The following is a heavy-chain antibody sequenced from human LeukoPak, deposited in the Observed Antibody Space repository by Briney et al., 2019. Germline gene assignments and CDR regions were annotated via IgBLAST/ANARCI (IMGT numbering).Heavy chain of an antibody. CDR3: AKRSPPY. V-gene: IGHV3-66*04. CDR2: IYISGIT. CDR1: GFSITTND. Sequence: GGSLRLSCTASGFSITTNDMNWVRQAPGKGPEWVALIYISGITKYADSVQGRFTISRDNSKSTLYLQMNSLRAEDTAVYYCAKRSPPYWGQGTLVTVSS. J-gene: IGHJ4*02.